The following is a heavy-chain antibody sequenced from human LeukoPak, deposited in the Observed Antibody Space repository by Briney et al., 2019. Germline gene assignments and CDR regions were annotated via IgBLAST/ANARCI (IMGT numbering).Heavy chain of an antibody. Sequence: ASVKVSCKASGYTFTGYYMHWVRQAPGQGLEWMGIINPSGGSTSYAQKFQGRVTMTRDTSTSTVYMELSSLRSEDTAVYYCARERNSLGGFDYWGQGTLVTVSS. J-gene: IGHJ4*02. CDR2: INPSGGST. CDR1: GYTFTGYY. CDR3: ARERNSLGGFDY. D-gene: IGHD2/OR15-2a*01. V-gene: IGHV1-46*01.